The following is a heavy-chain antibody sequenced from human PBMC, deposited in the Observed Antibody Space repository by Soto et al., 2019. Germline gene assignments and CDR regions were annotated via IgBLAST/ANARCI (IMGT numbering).Heavy chain of an antibody. Sequence: QVQLVESGGGVVQPGRSLRLSCAASGFTFSSYGMHWVRQAPGKGLEWVAVISYDGSQKYYADSVKGRFTISRDNSKNMLYLQMNSLTVEDTALYYCANRRGDGYTLGAYWGQGTLVTVSS. CDR1: GFTFSSYG. J-gene: IGHJ4*02. CDR3: ANRRGDGYTLGAY. CDR2: ISYDGSQK. D-gene: IGHD5-12*01. V-gene: IGHV3-30*18.